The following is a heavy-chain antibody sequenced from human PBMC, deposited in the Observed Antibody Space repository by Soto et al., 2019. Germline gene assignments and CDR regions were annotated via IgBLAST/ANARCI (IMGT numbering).Heavy chain of an antibody. V-gene: IGHV4-34*01. Sequence: QVQLQQWGAGLLKPSETLSLTCAVYGGSFSGYYWTWIRQPPGTGLEWIGEINHSGSTNYNPSLKXXVTIAVDTSKNQFSLKLTSVTAADTAVYYCARDKITGRFDSWGQGTLVTVSS. J-gene: IGHJ4*02. CDR1: GGSFSGYY. CDR2: INHSGST. D-gene: IGHD2-8*02. CDR3: ARDKITGRFDS.